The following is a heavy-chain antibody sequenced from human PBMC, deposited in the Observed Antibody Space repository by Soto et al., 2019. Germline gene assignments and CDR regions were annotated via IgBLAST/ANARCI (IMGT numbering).Heavy chain of an antibody. V-gene: IGHV1-69*13. CDR1: GGTLSSYA. J-gene: IGHJ6*02. D-gene: IGHD3-9*01. CDR2: IIPIFGTA. CDR3: ARGEGDDILTGYHPGLYYGMDV. Sequence: VASVKVSCQASGGTLSSYAISWVRQAPGQGLEWTGGIIPIFGTANYAQKFQGRVTITADESTSTAYMELSSLRSEDTAVYYCARGEGDDILTGYHPGLYYGMDVWGQGTTVTVSS.